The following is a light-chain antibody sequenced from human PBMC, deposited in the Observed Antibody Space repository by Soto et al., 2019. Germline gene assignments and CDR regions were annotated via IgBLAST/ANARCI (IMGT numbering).Light chain of an antibody. V-gene: IGKV3-20*01. CDR1: QSVSSTY. J-gene: IGKJ1*01. Sequence: EIEMTQSPGTLSLSPGERATLSCRASQSVSSTYIAWFQQKPGQAPRLLIYGASSRATGIPDRFTGSGSGTDFTLTISRLEPEDFAVYYCQQYGSSPRTFGQGTKVDIK. CDR3: QQYGSSPRT. CDR2: GAS.